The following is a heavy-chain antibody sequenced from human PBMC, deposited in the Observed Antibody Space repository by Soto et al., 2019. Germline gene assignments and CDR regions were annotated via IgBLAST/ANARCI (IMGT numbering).Heavy chain of an antibody. CDR1: GFTFSSYA. CDR3: ARDRGGAAVERRLYYYGMDV. D-gene: IGHD6-13*01. J-gene: IGHJ6*02. Sequence: GGSLRLSCAASGFTFSSYAMHWVRQAPGKGLEWVAVISYDGSNKYYADSVKGRFTISRDNSKNTLYLQMNSLRAEDTAVYYCARDRGGAAVERRLYYYGMDVWGQGTTVTVSS. V-gene: IGHV3-30-3*01. CDR2: ISYDGSNK.